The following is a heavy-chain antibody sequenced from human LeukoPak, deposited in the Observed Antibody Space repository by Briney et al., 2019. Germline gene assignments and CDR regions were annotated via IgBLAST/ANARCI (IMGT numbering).Heavy chain of an antibody. D-gene: IGHD6-6*01. J-gene: IGHJ4*02. CDR3: TTTIAARGVSY. Sequence: GGSLRLSCAASGLTYSNAWMSWVRQAPGEGLEWVGRIKTKTDGGTTDYAAPVKGRFTISRDDSKNTLYLQMNSLKTEDTAVYYCTTTIAARGVSYWGQGTLVTVSS. V-gene: IGHV3-15*01. CDR2: IKTKTDGGTT. CDR1: GLTYSNAW.